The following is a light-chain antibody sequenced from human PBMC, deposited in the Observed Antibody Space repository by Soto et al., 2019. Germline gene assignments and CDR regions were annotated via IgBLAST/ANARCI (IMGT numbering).Light chain of an antibody. CDR1: NSNIGSNT. CDR3: AAWEDSLNGHAV. CDR2: NNN. V-gene: IGLV1-44*01. Sequence: QSVLTQPPSASGTPGQRVTISCSGGNSNIGSNTVIWYQHLPGTAPKLLIYNNNQRSSGVPDRFSGSKSGTSASLAISGLQSEDEADYYCAAWEDSLNGHAVFGGGTQLTVL. J-gene: IGLJ7*01.